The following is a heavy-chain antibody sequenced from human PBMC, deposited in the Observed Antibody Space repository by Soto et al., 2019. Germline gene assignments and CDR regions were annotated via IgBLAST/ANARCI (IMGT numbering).Heavy chain of an antibody. D-gene: IGHD3-10*02. CDR1: GFIVSSNF. J-gene: IGHJ4*02. V-gene: IGHV3-66*01. Sequence: EVQLVESGGGLVQPGGSLRLSCAASGFIVSSNFMSWVRQAPGKGLEWVSVIYSGGSTYYADSVKGRFTISRDNSRNTLYLQMNTLRDEDTAVYYCARSTMIGLLSHWGQGTLVTVSS. CDR2: IYSGGST. CDR3: ARSTMIGLLSH.